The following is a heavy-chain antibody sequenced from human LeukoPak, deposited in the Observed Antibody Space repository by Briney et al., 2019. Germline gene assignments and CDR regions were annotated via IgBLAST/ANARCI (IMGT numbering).Heavy chain of an antibody. CDR2: ISYDGSNK. J-gene: IGHJ3*02. D-gene: IGHD6-19*01. CDR3: ANIAVAPHDAFDI. V-gene: IGHV3-30*18. CDR1: GFTFSSYG. Sequence: GGSLRLSCAASGFTFSSYGMHWVRQAPGKGLEWVAVISYDGSNKYYADSVKGRFTISRDNSKNMLYLQMNSLRAEDTAVYYCANIAVAPHDAFDIWGQGTMVTVSS.